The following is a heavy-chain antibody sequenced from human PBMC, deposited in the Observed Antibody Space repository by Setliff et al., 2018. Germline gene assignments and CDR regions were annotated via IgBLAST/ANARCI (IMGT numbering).Heavy chain of an antibody. CDR1: GYTFTGYY. D-gene: IGHD3-16*01. Sequence: GASVKVSCKASGYTFTGYYMHWVRQAPGQGLEWMGWINPNSGGTNYAQKFQGRVTMTRDTSISTAYMELSRLRSDDTAVYYCARELVIIATWGNSAMGEAFDIWGQGTMVTV. V-gene: IGHV1-2*02. CDR3: ARELVIIATWGNSAMGEAFDI. CDR2: INPNSGGT. J-gene: IGHJ3*02.